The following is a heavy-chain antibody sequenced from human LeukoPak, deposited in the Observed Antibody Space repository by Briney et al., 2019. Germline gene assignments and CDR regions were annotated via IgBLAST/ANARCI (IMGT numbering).Heavy chain of an antibody. CDR3: ARSYKQLEAGEYYGMDV. Sequence: SETLSLTCTVSGGSISSSSYYWGWIRQPPGKGLEGSGSIYCSGSTYYNPSLKSRVTISVYTSKNPFSLKLSSVTAADTAVYYCARSYKQLEAGEYYGMDVWGQGTTVTVSS. CDR2: IYCSGST. D-gene: IGHD1-1*01. J-gene: IGHJ6*02. V-gene: IGHV4-39*01. CDR1: GGSISSSSYY.